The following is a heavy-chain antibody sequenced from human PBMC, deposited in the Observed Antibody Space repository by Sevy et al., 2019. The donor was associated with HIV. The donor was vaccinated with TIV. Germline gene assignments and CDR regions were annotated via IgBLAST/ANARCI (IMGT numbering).Heavy chain of an antibody. Sequence: GGSLRLSCAASGFTIDDYTMNWVRQAPGKGLEWVSGISWSSGNLAYADSVEGRFTISRDNAKNSLYMQMNSLRVEDTALYYCVKDRSGSYSFDYWGQGTLVTVSS. V-gene: IGHV3-9*01. D-gene: IGHD1-26*01. CDR1: GFTIDDYT. CDR2: ISWSSGNL. J-gene: IGHJ4*02. CDR3: VKDRSGSYSFDY.